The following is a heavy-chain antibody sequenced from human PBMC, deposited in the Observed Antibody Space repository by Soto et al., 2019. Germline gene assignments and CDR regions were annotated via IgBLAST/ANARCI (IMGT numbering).Heavy chain of an antibody. J-gene: IGHJ2*01. D-gene: IGHD3-22*01. CDR3: LTYDSSGARFFGL. V-gene: IGHV3-73*02. CDR2: IRSKADGYAT. Sequence: EVQLVESGGGLVKPGGSLKLSCAASGFSFSGSAMHWVRQASGKGLEWVGRIRSKADGYATAYVASVKGRFIVSRQDSKNTAYLEMNSLKIEDSAVYYCLTYDSSGARFFGLWGRGTLVTVSP. CDR1: GFSFSGSA.